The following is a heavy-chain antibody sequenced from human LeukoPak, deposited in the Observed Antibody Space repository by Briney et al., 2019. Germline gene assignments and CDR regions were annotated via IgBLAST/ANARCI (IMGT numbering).Heavy chain of an antibody. J-gene: IGHJ5*02. CDR1: GGTFSSYA. Sequence: SVKVSCKASGGTFSSYAISWVRQAPGQGLEWMGGIIPIFGTANYAQKFQGRVTITADESTSTAYMELSSLRSEDTAVYYCARVPRWLQSWHWFDPWGQGTLVTVSS. V-gene: IGHV1-69*13. CDR2: IIPIFGTA. CDR3: ARVPRWLQSWHWFDP. D-gene: IGHD5-24*01.